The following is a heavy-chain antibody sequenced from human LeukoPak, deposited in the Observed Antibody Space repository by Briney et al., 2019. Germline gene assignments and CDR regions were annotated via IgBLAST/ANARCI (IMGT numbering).Heavy chain of an antibody. CDR1: GFTFSSYA. V-gene: IGHV3-23*01. J-gene: IGHJ4*02. CDR2: ISGSGGNT. D-gene: IGHD3-3*01. Sequence: PGGSLRLSCAASGFTFSSYAMSWVRQAPGKGLEWVSTISGSGGNTDYADSVKGRFTISRDNSKNTLYLQMNSLGAEDTAVYYCAKHRFWSGYYCDYWGQGTLVTVSS. CDR3: AKHRFWSGYYCDY.